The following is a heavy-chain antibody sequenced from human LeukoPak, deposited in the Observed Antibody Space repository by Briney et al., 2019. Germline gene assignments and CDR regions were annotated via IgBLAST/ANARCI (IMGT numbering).Heavy chain of an antibody. CDR3: ASGRWEPYDAFDI. D-gene: IGHD1-26*01. Sequence: ASVKVSCKASGYTFTGYYMHWVRQAPGQGLEWMGCINPNSGGTNYAQKFQGRVTMTRDTSISTAYMELSRLRSDDTALYHCASGRWEPYDAFDIWGQGTMVTVSS. CDR2: INPNSGGT. V-gene: IGHV1-2*02. CDR1: GYTFTGYY. J-gene: IGHJ3*02.